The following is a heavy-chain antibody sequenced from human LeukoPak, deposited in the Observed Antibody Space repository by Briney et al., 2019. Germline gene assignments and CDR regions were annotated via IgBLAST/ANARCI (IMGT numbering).Heavy chain of an antibody. J-gene: IGHJ4*02. CDR3: ARTGYSSSYYKIRFDY. CDR1: GGSISNNIYY. Sequence: SETLSLTCSVSGGSISNNIYYWGWIRQPPGKGLEWIGNIYYSGSTYYNPSLKSRVIISVDTSKNQFSLKMSSVTAADTAVYYCARTGYSSSYYKIRFDYWGQGTLVTVSS. V-gene: IGHV4-39*07. CDR2: IYYSGST. D-gene: IGHD6-13*01.